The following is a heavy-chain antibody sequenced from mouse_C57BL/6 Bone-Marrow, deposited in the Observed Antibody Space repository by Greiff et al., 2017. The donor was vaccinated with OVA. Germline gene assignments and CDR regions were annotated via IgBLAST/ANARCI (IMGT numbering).Heavy chain of an antibody. CDR2: IWSGGST. Sequence: QVQLKQSGPGLVQPSQSLSITCTVSGFSLTSYCVHWVRQSPGTGLEWLGVIWSGGSTDYNAAFISSLSISKDNSKSQVFFKMNSLQADDTAIYYCDRMGVKSFDYWGQGTTRTVAS. V-gene: IGHV2-2*01. D-gene: IGHD2-2*01. CDR3: DRMGVKSFDY. J-gene: IGHJ2*01. CDR1: GFSLTSYC.